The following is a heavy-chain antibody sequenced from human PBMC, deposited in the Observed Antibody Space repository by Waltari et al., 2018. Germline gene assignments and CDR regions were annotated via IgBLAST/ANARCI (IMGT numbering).Heavy chain of an antibody. CDR1: GFTFSNYA. V-gene: IGHV3-23*01. CDR3: ARDGVVVVTAIAGGMDV. Sequence: EVQLLESGGGLVQPGGSLRLSCAASGFTFSNYAMTWVRQAPGKGLEWVSGITRSGGSTYYAASVKGRFTISRDNAKNSLYLQMNSLRAEDTAVYYCARDGVVVVTAIAGGMDVWGQGTTVTVSS. CDR2: ITRSGGST. J-gene: IGHJ6*02. D-gene: IGHD2-21*02.